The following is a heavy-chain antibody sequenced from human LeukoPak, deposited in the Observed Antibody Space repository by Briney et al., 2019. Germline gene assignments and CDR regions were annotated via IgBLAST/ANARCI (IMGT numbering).Heavy chain of an antibody. CDR1: GGSISSYY. D-gene: IGHD3-3*01. CDR2: IYTSGST. Sequence: SETPSLTCTVSGGSISSYYWSWIRQPAGKGLEWIGRIYTSGSTNYNPSLKSRVTMSVDTSKNQFSLKLSSVTAADTAVYYCAREMGYDFWSANGYYYMDVWGKGTTVTVSS. V-gene: IGHV4-4*07. CDR3: AREMGYDFWSANGYYYMDV. J-gene: IGHJ6*03.